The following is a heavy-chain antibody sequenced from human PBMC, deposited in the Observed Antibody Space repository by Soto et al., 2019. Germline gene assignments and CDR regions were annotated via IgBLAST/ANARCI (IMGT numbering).Heavy chain of an antibody. J-gene: IGHJ5*02. Sequence: ASVNVYCKAAGYAFTIYGISWVRQAPGQGLEWMGWISAYNGNTNYAQKLQGRVTMTTDTSTSTAYMELRSLRSDDTAVYYCARVESAPLAMVRGVMHNWFDPWGQGTLVTVSS. CDR3: ARVESAPLAMVRGVMHNWFDP. V-gene: IGHV1-18*01. CDR1: GYAFTIYG. CDR2: ISAYNGNT. D-gene: IGHD3-10*01.